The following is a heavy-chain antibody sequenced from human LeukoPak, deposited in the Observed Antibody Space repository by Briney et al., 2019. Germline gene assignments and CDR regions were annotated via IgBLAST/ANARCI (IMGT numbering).Heavy chain of an antibody. CDR2: ISSSSSYI. CDR1: GFTFSSYS. D-gene: IGHD3-3*01. J-gene: IGHJ6*03. Sequence: PGGSLRLSCAASGFTFSSYSMNWVRQAPGKGLEWVSSISSSSSYIYYADSVKGRFTISRDNAKNSLYLQMNSLRAGDTAVYYCARVVWSGYYILGDMDLWGKGTTVTVSS. CDR3: ARVVWSGYYILGDMDL. V-gene: IGHV3-21*01.